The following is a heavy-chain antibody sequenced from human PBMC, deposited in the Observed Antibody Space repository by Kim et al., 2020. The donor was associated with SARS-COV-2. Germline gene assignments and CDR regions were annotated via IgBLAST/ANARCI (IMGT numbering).Heavy chain of an antibody. CDR3: AKEGIQLDIGGFDH. J-gene: IGHJ4*02. D-gene: IGHD5-18*01. Sequence: ADAVKGQFTISRDNFQNTLYLQMNNLGVDDTAVYYCAKEGIQLDIGGFDHWGQGSLVTVSS. V-gene: IGHV3-23*01.